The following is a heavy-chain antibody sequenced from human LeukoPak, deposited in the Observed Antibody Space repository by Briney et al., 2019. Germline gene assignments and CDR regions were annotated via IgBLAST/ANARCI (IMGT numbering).Heavy chain of an antibody. Sequence: GGSLRLSCAASGFSFSTYWMSWVRQAPGKGLEWVATIRQDGSEKHSVDFVEGRFTISRDNAQNSLYLQMISLRVEDTAIYYWARGGGRASGPYFFDYGGRGALVTVSS. CDR2: IRQDGSEK. V-gene: IGHV3-7*03. CDR3: ARGGGRASGPYFFDY. CDR1: GFSFSTYW. J-gene: IGHJ4*02. D-gene: IGHD6-25*01.